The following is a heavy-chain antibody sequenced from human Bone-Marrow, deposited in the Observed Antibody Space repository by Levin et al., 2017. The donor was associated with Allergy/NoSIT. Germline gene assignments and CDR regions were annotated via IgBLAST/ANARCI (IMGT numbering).Heavy chain of an antibody. CDR3: AGGRSRGY. CDR1: GFTVGNNY. CDR2: MYSGGTT. V-gene: IGHV3-53*01. Sequence: GESLKISCAASGFTVGNNYMSWVRQAPGKGLEWVSLMYSGGTTSYANSVKGRFTISRDSSKNTLYLQMDSLRVEDTAVYYCAGGRSRGYGGQGPLVTVSS. J-gene: IGHJ4*02. D-gene: IGHD3-16*01.